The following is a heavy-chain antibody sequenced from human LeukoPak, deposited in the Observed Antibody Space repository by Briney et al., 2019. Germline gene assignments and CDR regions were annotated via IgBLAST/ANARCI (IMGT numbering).Heavy chain of an antibody. D-gene: IGHD3-3*01. CDR1: GGTFSSYA. J-gene: IGHJ6*03. Sequence: ASVKVSCKASGGTFSSYAISWVRQAPGQGLEWMGGIIPIFGTANYAQKFQGRVTITTDESTSTAYMELSSLRSEDTAVYYCASSPSITIFGVVTDYYMDVWGKGTTVTVSS. CDR3: ASSPSITIFGVVTDYYMDV. CDR2: IIPIFGTA. V-gene: IGHV1-69*05.